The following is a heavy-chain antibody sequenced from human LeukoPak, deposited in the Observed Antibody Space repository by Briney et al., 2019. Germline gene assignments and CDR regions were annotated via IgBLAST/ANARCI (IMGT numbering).Heavy chain of an antibody. J-gene: IGHJ4*02. Sequence: SETLSLTCGVSGGSISNTNWWSWFRQPPGQGLEWIGEISLTGLTHYNPSLESRVTVSLDTSKNQLSLNLTSETAAETAVYYCSRENGASSPFGYWGQGTLVTVLS. CDR3: SRENGASSPFGY. CDR1: GGSISNTNW. D-gene: IGHD2-8*01. V-gene: IGHV4-4*02. CDR2: ISLTGLT.